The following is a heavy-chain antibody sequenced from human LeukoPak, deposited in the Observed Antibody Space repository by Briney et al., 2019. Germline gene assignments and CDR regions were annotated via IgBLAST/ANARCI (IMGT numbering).Heavy chain of an antibody. Sequence: SETLSLTCIVSGGAISSYYWSWIRQPPGKRLKWFGYIYYSGNTNYNPSLKSRVTISIGTSKNQFSLKLSSVTAADTAVYYCARVGNGHFDYWGQGTLVTVSS. J-gene: IGHJ4*02. V-gene: IGHV4-59*01. CDR3: ARVGNGHFDY. CDR1: GGAISSYY. D-gene: IGHD2-8*01. CDR2: IYYSGNT.